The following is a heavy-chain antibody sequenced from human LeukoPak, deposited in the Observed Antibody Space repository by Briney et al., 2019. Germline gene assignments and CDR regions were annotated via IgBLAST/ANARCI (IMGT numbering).Heavy chain of an antibody. Sequence: SETLSLTCTVSGRSNSSYYWSWIRQPPGKGLEGIGYIYYSGSTNYNPSLKCRVTISVDTSKYQFSLKLSSVTAADTAVYYCARDHSSGWYEANYYYYGMDVWGQGTTVTVSS. CDR3: ARDHSSGWYEANYYYYGMDV. D-gene: IGHD6-19*01. CDR1: GRSNSSYY. CDR2: IYYSGST. J-gene: IGHJ6*02. V-gene: IGHV4-59*01.